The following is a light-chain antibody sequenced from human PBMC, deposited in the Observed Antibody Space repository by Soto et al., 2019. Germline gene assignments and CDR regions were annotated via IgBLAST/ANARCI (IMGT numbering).Light chain of an antibody. J-gene: IGLJ3*02. Sequence: HSALTQPASVSGSPGQSITISCTGTSSDVGSYNLVSWYQHHPGKAPKFMIYEGSKRPSGVSNRFSGSKSGNTASLTISGLQAEDEADYYCCSYASSSTWVFGGGTKLTVL. V-gene: IGLV2-23*01. CDR2: EGS. CDR1: SSDVGSYNL. CDR3: CSYASSSTWV.